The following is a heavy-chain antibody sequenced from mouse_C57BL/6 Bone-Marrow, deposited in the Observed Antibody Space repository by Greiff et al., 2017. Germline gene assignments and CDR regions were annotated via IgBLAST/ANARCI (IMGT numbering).Heavy chain of an antibody. CDR2: ISSGSSTI. CDR3: ARDYGTPRDD. V-gene: IGHV5-17*01. Sequence: DVMLVESGGGLVKPGGSLKLSCAASGFTFSDYGMHWVRQAPEKGLEWVAYISSGSSTIYYADTVKGRFTISRDNAKNTLFLQMTSLRSEDTAMYYCARDYGTPRDDWGQGTLVTVSS. D-gene: IGHD2-1*01. CDR1: GFTFSDYG. J-gene: IGHJ4*01.